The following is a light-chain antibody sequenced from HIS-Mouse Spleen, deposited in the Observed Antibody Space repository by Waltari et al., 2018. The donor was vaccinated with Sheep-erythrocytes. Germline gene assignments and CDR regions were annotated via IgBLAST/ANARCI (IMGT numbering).Light chain of an antibody. Sequence: QSALTQPASVSGSPGQSITISCTGTSSDVGSYNLVSWYQQHPGKAPKLMIYEVSNRPSWVSNRFSGSQSGNTASLTISGLQAEDEADYYCSSYTSSSTQVFGGGTKLTVL. J-gene: IGLJ2*01. V-gene: IGLV2-14*02. CDR2: EVS. CDR1: SSDVGSYNL. CDR3: SSYTSSSTQV.